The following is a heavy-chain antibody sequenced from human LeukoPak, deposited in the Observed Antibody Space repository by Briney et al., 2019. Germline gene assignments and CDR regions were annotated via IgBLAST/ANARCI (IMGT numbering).Heavy chain of an antibody. V-gene: IGHV4-59*01. CDR1: GGSISSYY. Sequence: SETLSLTCTVSGGSISSYYWSWIRQPPGKGLEWIGYIYYSGSTNCNPSLKSRVTISVDTSKNQFSLKMSSVTAADTAVYYCARNSGTHAFDIWGQGTMVTVSS. CDR3: ARNSGTHAFDI. CDR2: IYYSGST. D-gene: IGHD1-14*01. J-gene: IGHJ3*02.